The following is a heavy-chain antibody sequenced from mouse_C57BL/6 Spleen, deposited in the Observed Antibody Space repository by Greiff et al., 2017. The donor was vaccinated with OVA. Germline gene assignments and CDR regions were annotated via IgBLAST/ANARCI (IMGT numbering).Heavy chain of an antibody. Sequence: EVQLVESGGGLVQPGGSLSLSCAASGFTFTDYYMSWVRQPPGKALEWLGFIRNKANGYTTEYSASVKGRFTISRDTSQSILYLQMNALRAEDSATYYCARYLLGLDYWGQGTTLTVSS. J-gene: IGHJ2*01. V-gene: IGHV7-3*01. CDR1: GFTFTDYY. CDR3: ARYLLGLDY. CDR2: IRNKANGYTT. D-gene: IGHD4-1*01.